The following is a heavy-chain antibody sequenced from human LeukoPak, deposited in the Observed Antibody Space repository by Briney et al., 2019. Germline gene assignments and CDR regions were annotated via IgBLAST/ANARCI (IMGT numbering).Heavy chain of an antibody. D-gene: IGHD6-25*01. V-gene: IGHV3-23*01. J-gene: IGHJ4*02. CDR1: GFTFSSYA. Sequence: GGSLRLSCAASGFTFSSYAMSWVRQAPGKGLEWVSAISGSGGSTYYADSVKGRFAISRDNSKNTLYLQMNSLRAEDTAVYYCAKISTGYSSEIHYWGQGTLVTVSS. CDR3: AKISTGYSSEIHY. CDR2: ISGSGGST.